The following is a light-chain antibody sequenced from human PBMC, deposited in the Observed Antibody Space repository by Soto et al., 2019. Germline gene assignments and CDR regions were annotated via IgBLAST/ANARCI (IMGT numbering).Light chain of an antibody. J-gene: IGKJ1*01. V-gene: IGKV3-20*01. CDR2: GAS. CDR3: HQYGSSPTWT. Sequence: ESVWTKSPGTLYLAPGERATLSCRASQSVSSKYLAWYQQKPGQAHRLLIYGASTRATGIPDRFSGSGSGTDFTLTISRLEPDDSAVYSCHQYGSSPTWTFGQGTNVDSK. CDR1: QSVSSKY.